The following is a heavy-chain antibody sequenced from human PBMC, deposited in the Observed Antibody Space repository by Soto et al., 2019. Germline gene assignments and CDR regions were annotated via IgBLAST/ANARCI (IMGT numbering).Heavy chain of an antibody. CDR1: GFTFSSYS. Sequence: EVQLVESGGGLVKPGGSLRLSCAASGFTFSSYSMNWVRQAPGKGLEWVSSISSSSSYIYYADSVKGRVTISRDNAKNSLYLQMNSLRAEDTAVYYCAREGDYGDYDQWYYYYYMDVWGKGTTVTVSS. CDR2: ISSSSSYI. V-gene: IGHV3-21*01. J-gene: IGHJ6*03. CDR3: AREGDYGDYDQWYYYYYMDV. D-gene: IGHD4-17*01.